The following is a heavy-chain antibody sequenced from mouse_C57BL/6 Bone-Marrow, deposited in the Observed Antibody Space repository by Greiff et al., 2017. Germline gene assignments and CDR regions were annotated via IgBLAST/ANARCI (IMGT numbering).Heavy chain of an antibody. CDR2: IDPNSGGT. D-gene: IGHD2-5*01. V-gene: IGHV1-72*01. Sequence: VQLQQSGAELVKPGASVKLSCKASGYTFTSYWMHWVKQRPGRGLEWIGRIDPNSGGTKYNEKFKSKATLTVDKPSSTAYMQLSSLTSADSAVYYCATCYSNFCYYAVDYWGQGTSVTVSS. J-gene: IGHJ4*01. CDR3: ATCYSNFCYYAVDY. CDR1: GYTFTSYW.